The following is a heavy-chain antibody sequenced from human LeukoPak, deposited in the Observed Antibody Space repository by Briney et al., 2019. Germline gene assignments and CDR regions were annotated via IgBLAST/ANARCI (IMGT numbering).Heavy chain of an antibody. CDR1: GFSFSTYS. Sequence: PGGSLRLSCAASGFSFSTYSLSWVRQAPGKGLDWVSGISGSGDNTYDADSVKGRFTISRDNSKNTVYLQMNSLRAEDTAVYYCARGFRKIEYWGQGTLVTVSS. J-gene: IGHJ4*02. CDR3: ARGFRKIEY. V-gene: IGHV3-23*01. CDR2: ISGSGDNT.